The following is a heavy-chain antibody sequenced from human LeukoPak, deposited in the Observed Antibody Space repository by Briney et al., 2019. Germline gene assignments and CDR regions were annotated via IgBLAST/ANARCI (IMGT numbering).Heavy chain of an antibody. J-gene: IGHJ4*02. CDR1: GGSFSGYY. CDR2: INHSGST. D-gene: IGHD1-26*01. V-gene: IGHV4-34*01. Sequence: SETLSLSCAVSGGSFSGYYWSWIRQPPGKGLEWIGEINHSGSTNYNPSLKSRVTISVDTSKNQFSLKLSSVTAADTAVYYCARGRHTDVLGTTLGPFWYWRQGTLVTVSS. CDR3: ARGRHTDVLGTTLGPFWY.